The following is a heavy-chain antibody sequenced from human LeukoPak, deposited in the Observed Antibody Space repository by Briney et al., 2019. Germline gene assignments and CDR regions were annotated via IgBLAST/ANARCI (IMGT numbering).Heavy chain of an antibody. Sequence: GGSLRLSCAASGFTFSSYSMNWVRQAPGKGLEWVSSISSSSSYIYYADSVKGRFTISRDNAKNSLYLQMNSLRAEDTAVYYCARDWYDILTGPYYFDYWGQGTLVTVSS. D-gene: IGHD3-9*01. CDR2: ISSSSSYI. CDR1: GFTFSSYS. CDR3: ARDWYDILTGPYYFDY. V-gene: IGHV3-21*01. J-gene: IGHJ4*02.